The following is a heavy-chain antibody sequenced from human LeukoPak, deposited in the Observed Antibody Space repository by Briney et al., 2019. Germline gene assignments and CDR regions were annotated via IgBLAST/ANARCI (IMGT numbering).Heavy chain of an antibody. CDR1: GYTFTSYY. D-gene: IGHD3-10*01. J-gene: IGHJ4*02. Sequence: ASVKVSCKASGYTFTSYYIHWVRQAPGQGLEWMGWISAYNGNTNYAQKLQGRVTMTTDTSTSTAYMELRSLRSDDTAVYYCARDRFGLLWFGEFHFDYWGQGTLVTVSS. V-gene: IGHV1-18*04. CDR3: ARDRFGLLWFGEFHFDY. CDR2: ISAYNGNT.